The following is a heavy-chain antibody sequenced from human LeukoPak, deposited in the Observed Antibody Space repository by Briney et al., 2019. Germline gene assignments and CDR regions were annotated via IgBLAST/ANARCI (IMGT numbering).Heavy chain of an antibody. CDR1: GYTFTSYY. D-gene: IGHD3-22*01. CDR3: ARAGIWDYDDTSGYHNATFDI. J-gene: IGHJ3*02. CDR2: INPSGGST. Sequence: ASVKVSCKASGYTFTSYYMHWVRQAPGQGLEWMGIINPSGGSTSYAQKFQGRVTMTRDTSISTAYMELSRLRSDDTAVYYCARAGIWDYDDTSGYHNATFDIWGLGTMVTVSS. V-gene: IGHV1-46*01.